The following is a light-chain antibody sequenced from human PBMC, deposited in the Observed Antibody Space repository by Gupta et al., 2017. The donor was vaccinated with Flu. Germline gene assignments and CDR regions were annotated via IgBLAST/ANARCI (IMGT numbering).Light chain of an antibody. V-gene: IGLV3-21*03. CDR2: DDR. J-gene: IGLJ3*02. CDR3: QLWHSSSDHMGV. Sequence: SYVLTQPPSVSVPPGTTATITGGGNNIGTKSVHWSQQQPDQAPVVVVFDDRARHSGIPERFSCSNSGNTATMTISNVEAGDEADYYCQLWHSSSDHMGVFGGGTKLTVL. CDR1: NIGTKS.